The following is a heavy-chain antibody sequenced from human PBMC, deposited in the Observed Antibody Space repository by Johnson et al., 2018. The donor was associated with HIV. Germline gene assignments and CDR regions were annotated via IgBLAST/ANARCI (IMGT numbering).Heavy chain of an antibody. CDR1: GLTFSNYG. CDR3: AREISRYYYDYAAFDL. V-gene: IGHV3-30*02. Sequence: VQLVESGGGVVQPGGSLRLSCAASGLTFSNYGSHWVRQAPGKGLEWVAFIRYDGSNKYYADSVKGRFTISRDNSRSTVYLHMINLRADDTALYYCAREISRYYYDYAAFDLWGQGTTVTVSS. J-gene: IGHJ3*01. D-gene: IGHD3-22*01. CDR2: IRYDGSNK.